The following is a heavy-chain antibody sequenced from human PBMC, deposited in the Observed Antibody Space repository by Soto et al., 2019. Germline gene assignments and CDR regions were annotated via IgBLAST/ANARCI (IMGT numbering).Heavy chain of an antibody. V-gene: IGHV1-69*13. CDR2: IIPIFGTA. CDR3: AREVDFWSGRKNYDYYGMDV. Sequence: GASVKVSCKASGGTFSSYAISWVRQAPGQGLEWMGGIIPIFGTANYAQKFQGRVTITADESTSTAYMELSSLRSEDTAVYYCAREVDFWSGRKNYDYYGMDVWGQGTTVNVSS. D-gene: IGHD3-3*01. CDR1: GGTFSSYA. J-gene: IGHJ6*02.